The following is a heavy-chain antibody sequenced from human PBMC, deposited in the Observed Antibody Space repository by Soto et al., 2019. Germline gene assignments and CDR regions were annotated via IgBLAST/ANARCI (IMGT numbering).Heavy chain of an antibody. Sequence: ASVKVSCKASGYTLSDYFIHWVRQAPGQGLEWMGWINPDSGTPYYAQKFQGRVTMTRDTSLVTAYLVLNRLESDDTAVYYCARSDDLWGPGTLVTVSS. CDR1: GYTLSDYF. J-gene: IGHJ4*02. CDR2: INPDSGTP. CDR3: ARSDDL. V-gene: IGHV1-2*02.